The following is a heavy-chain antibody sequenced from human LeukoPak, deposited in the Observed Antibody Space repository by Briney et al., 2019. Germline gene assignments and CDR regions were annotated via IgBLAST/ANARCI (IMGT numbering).Heavy chain of an antibody. CDR2: IKEDRTAD. CDR3: VRGGWELDF. D-gene: IGHD1-1*01. J-gene: IGHJ4*02. CDR1: GFSVRDFW. V-gene: IGHV3-7*01. Sequence: GGSLRLSCAASGFSVRDFWMAWVRQAPGKGLEWVAHIKEDRTADYYVDSVKGRFSISKDDGKNSLHLQMNSLRVEDTAVYYCVRGGWELDFWGQGTLVTVSS.